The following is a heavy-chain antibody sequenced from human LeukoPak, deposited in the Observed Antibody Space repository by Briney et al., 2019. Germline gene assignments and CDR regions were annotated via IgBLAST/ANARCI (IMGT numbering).Heavy chain of an antibody. CDR2: IYNSGST. J-gene: IGHJ5*02. V-gene: IGHV4-59*01. D-gene: IGHD3-10*01. CDR3: ARGKLPSISMVRGVRHTSWFDP. Sequence: SETLSLTCTVSGGSISSNYWSWIRQPPGKGLEYIGYIYNSGSTNYNPSFKSRVTISLDTSKNQFSLKLRPVTAADTAVYYCARGKLPSISMVRGVRHTSWFDPWGQGTLVTVSS. CDR1: GGSISSNY.